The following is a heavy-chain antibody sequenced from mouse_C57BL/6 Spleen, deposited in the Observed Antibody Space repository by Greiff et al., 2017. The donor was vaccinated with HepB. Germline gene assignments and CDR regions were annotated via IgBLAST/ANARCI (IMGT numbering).Heavy chain of an antibody. CDR1: GYSFTGYY. CDR3: ARSCSAGTTVVAPEFAY. Sequence: VQLKESGPELVKPGASVKISCKASGYSFTGYYMHWVKQSHGNILDWIGYIYPYNGVSRYNQKFKGKATFTVDKSSSTAYMELRSLTSEDSAVYYCARSCSAGTTVVAPEFAYWGQGPLVTVSA. CDR2: IYPYNGVS. D-gene: IGHD1-1*01. J-gene: IGHJ3*01. V-gene: IGHV1-31*01.